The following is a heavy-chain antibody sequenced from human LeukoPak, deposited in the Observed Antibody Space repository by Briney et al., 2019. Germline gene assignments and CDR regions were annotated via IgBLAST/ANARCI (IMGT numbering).Heavy chain of an antibody. J-gene: IGHJ5*02. CDR3: ARGRSRFDP. Sequence: PSDTLSLTCAVYGGSLSGYYWSWIRQPPPKGLEWIGEINHSGSTNYNPSLKSPVTISVDTHKNQVSLKLSAVTDAETAVYDCARGRSRFDPWGQGTLVTVSS. CDR2: INHSGST. CDR1: GGSLSGYY. V-gene: IGHV4-34*01.